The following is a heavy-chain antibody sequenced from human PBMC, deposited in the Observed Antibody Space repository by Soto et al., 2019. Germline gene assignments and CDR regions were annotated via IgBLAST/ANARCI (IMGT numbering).Heavy chain of an antibody. J-gene: IGHJ4*02. V-gene: IGHV3-30*03. Sequence: QVQLVESGGGVVQPGKSLRLSCAASGFTFSSYAMHWARQAPGKGLEWVTVISIRGGDEYYAESVRGRFNISRDDSKNTLYLQRDSLRVEDTAVYYCARGTIVARQHLDYWGQGTLVTVSS. CDR2: ISIRGGDE. CDR3: ARGTIVARQHLDY. D-gene: IGHD6-6*01. CDR1: GFTFSSYA.